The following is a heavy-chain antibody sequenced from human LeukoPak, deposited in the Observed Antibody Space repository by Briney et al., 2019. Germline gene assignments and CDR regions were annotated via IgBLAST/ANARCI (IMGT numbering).Heavy chain of an antibody. CDR2: INLNAVTT. J-gene: IGHJ4*02. D-gene: IGHD6-25*01. CDR3: AREGAAEAKIFDY. Sequence: ASVKVSCKASGYTFTNYYIHWMRQAPGQGLEWVGIINLNAVTTRYAQKFQGRITVTRDTSTSTVYMELSSLRSEDTAVYFCAREGAAEAKIFDYWGQGTLVIVSS. CDR1: GYTFTNYY. V-gene: IGHV1-46*01.